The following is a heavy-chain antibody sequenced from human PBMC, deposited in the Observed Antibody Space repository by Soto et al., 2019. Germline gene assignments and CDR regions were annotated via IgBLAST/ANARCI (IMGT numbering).Heavy chain of an antibody. D-gene: IGHD5-12*01. CDR1: GVSVTSYY. J-gene: IGHJ2*01. CDR2: IYYSGST. Sequence: SETLSLTCSVSGVSVTSYYWNWIRQPPGKGLEWIGYIYYSGSTNYNPSLKSRVTISVDTSKNQFSLKLSSVTAADTAVYYCARGVVEMATIGWYFDLWGRGTLVTVSS. CDR3: ARGVVEMATIGWYFDL. V-gene: IGHV4-59*02.